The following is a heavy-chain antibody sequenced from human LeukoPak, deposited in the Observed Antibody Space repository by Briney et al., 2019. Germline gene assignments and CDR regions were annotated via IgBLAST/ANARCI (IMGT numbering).Heavy chain of an antibody. CDR2: ISGSGGST. J-gene: IGHJ5*02. Sequence: PGGTLRLSCAASGFTFSSYGMSWVRQAPGKGLEWVSAISGSGGSTYYADSVKGRFTISRDNSKNTLYLQMNSLRAEDTAVYYCAKEGPPTPGFGDPGNWFDPWGQGTLVTVSS. CDR3: AKEGPPTPGFGDPGNWFDP. V-gene: IGHV3-23*01. CDR1: GFTFSSYG. D-gene: IGHD3-3*01.